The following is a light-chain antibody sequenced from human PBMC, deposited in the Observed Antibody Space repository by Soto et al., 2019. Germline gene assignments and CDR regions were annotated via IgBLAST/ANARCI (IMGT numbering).Light chain of an antibody. Sequence: IVLTQSPGTLSLSPGERATLSCRASQSVSSSYLAWYQQKPGQAPRLLFYGASSRATGIPDRFSGSGSGTDFVLTISRLEPDDFAVYYCQQYGRSPWTFGQGTKVDI. CDR3: QQYGRSPWT. CDR1: QSVSSSY. V-gene: IGKV3-20*01. CDR2: GAS. J-gene: IGKJ1*01.